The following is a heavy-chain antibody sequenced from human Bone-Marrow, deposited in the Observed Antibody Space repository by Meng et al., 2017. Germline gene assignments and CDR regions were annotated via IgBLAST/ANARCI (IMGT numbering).Heavy chain of an antibody. J-gene: IGHJ5*02. D-gene: IGHD3-3*01. V-gene: IGHV4-59*01. Sequence: SETLSLTCTVSGGSIDNYYWSWIRQPPGTGLEWIGSIDYSGTTIYNPSLNSRVSISVDTSKNQFSLRLSSVTAADTAVYYCARGYYDFWSGYYSNWFDPWGQGTLVTVSS. CDR2: IDYSGTT. CDR1: GGSIDNYY. CDR3: ARGYYDFWSGYYSNWFDP.